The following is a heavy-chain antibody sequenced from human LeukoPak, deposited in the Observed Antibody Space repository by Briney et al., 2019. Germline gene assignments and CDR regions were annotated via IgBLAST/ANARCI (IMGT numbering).Heavy chain of an antibody. CDR3: ARHTVTTPRYFDY. CDR2: IYPGDSDT. Sequence: GESLQISCQGSGYSFTSYWIGWVRQMPGKGLEWMGIIYPGDSDTRYSPSFQGQVTISADKSISTAYLQWSSLKASDTAMYYCARHTVTTPRYFDYWGQGTLVTVSS. D-gene: IGHD4-17*01. CDR1: GYSFTSYW. V-gene: IGHV5-51*01. J-gene: IGHJ4*02.